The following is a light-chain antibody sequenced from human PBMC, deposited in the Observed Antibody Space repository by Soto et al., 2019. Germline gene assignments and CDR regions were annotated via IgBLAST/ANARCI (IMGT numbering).Light chain of an antibody. CDR3: HQRSNWPTT. Sequence: EIVLTQSPATLSLSPGERATLSCRASQSVVSYLAWYQQKPGQAPRLLIFDASNRATGIPARFSGSGSGTDFTLTISSLEPEDFALYYCHQRSNWPTTFGGGTKVEIK. CDR2: DAS. CDR1: QSVVSY. J-gene: IGKJ4*01. V-gene: IGKV3-11*01.